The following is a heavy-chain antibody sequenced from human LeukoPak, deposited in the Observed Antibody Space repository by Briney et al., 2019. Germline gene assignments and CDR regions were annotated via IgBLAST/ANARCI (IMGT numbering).Heavy chain of an antibody. Sequence: GESLKISCKGSGYIFTSYWIGWVRQMPGKGLEWMGIIYPGDSDTRYSPSFQGQVTISADRSISTAYLQWSSLKASDTAMYYCARHEWYSSSSPVDYWGQGTLVTVSS. J-gene: IGHJ4*02. CDR1: GYIFTSYW. CDR3: ARHEWYSSSSPVDY. CDR2: IYPGDSDT. V-gene: IGHV5-51*01. D-gene: IGHD6-13*01.